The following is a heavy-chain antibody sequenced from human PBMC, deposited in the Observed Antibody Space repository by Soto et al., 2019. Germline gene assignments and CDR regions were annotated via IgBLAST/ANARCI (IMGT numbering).Heavy chain of an antibody. J-gene: IGHJ4*02. Sequence: QLQLQESGPGLVKPSETLSLTCTVSGDSVTISDYYWRWIRQPPGKGLEWIGSIHYSGSTYYNPSRKSRVTISGDTSKKQCSMQLTSVTAADEAVYYCAAHDSGGYYAEYWGQGTLVTVSA. CDR1: GDSVTISDYY. CDR3: AAHDSGGYYAEY. CDR2: IHYSGST. V-gene: IGHV4-39*01. D-gene: IGHD3-22*01.